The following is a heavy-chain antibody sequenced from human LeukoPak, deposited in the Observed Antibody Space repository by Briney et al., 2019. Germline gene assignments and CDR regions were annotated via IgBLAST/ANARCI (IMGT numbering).Heavy chain of an antibody. D-gene: IGHD6-19*01. CDR3: ARDHLTGHSSSGWQYFDY. Sequence: AGGSLRLSCAASGFTFSSYWMSWVRQAPGKGLEWVANIKQDGSEKYYVDSVKGRFTISRDNAKNSLYLQMNSLRAEDTAVYYCARDHLTGHSSSGWQYFDYWGQGTLVTVSS. CDR2: IKQDGSEK. V-gene: IGHV3-7*01. CDR1: GFTFSSYW. J-gene: IGHJ4*02.